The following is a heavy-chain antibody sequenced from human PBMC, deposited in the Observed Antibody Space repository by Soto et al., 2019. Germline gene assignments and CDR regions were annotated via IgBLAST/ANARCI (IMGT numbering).Heavy chain of an antibody. CDR1: GFTFSSYA. J-gene: IGHJ6*03. CDR3: AKGPKSGYCSSTSCSRYYYYMDV. CDR2: ISGSGGST. D-gene: IGHD2-2*01. Sequence: GGSLRLSCAASGFTFSSYAMSWVRQAPGKGLEWVSAISGSGGSTYYADSVKGRFTISRDNSKNTLYLQMNSLRAEDTAVYYCAKGPKSGYCSSTSCSRYYYYMDVWGKGTTVTVSS. V-gene: IGHV3-23*01.